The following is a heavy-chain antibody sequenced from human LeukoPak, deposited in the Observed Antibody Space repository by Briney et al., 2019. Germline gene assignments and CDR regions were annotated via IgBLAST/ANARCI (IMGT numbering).Heavy chain of an antibody. J-gene: IGHJ4*02. CDR3: ASPYYYDSSGYYYGEY. V-gene: IGHV3-23*01. Sequence: GGSLRLSCAASGFTFSSYAMSWVRQAPGKGLEWVSAISGSGGSTYYADSVKGRFTISRDNSKNTLYLQMNSLRAEDTAVYYCASPYYYDSSGYYYGEYWGQGTLVTVSS. CDR1: GFTFSSYA. CDR2: ISGSGGST. D-gene: IGHD3-22*01.